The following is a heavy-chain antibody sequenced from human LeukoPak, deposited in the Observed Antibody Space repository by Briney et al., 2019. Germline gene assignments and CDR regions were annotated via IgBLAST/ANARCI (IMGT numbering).Heavy chain of an antibody. CDR1: GFTFSNAW. J-gene: IGHJ3*01. CDR3: ARDWYHAFDL. Sequence: PGGSLRLSCATSGFTFSNAWMNWVRQAPGKGLEWVGRIKSKGDGETTDYSAPVKGRFTISRDDLKKMVYLQMNSLKSEDTATYYCARDWYHAFDLWGQGTMVTVSS. CDR2: IKSKGDGETT. V-gene: IGHV3-15*07. D-gene: IGHD3-9*01.